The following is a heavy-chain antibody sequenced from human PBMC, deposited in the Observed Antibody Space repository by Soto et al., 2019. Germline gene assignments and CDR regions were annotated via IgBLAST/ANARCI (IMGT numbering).Heavy chain of an antibody. J-gene: IGHJ4*02. D-gene: IGHD6-19*01. CDR2: IYYSGST. CDR3: ARQDYSTGYDY. V-gene: IGHV4-59*08. CDR1: GGSISSYY. Sequence: SETLSLTCTVSGGSISSYYWSWIRQPPGKGLEWIGYIYYSGSTNYNPSLKSRVTISVDTSKNQFSLKLSSVTAADTAVYYCARQDYSTGYDYWGQGTLVTVSS.